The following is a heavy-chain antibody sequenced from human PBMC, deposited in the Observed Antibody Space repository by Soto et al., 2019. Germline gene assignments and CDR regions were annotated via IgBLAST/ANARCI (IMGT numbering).Heavy chain of an antibody. V-gene: IGHV3-30-3*01. J-gene: IGHJ6*02. CDR1: GFIFSSYA. CDR3: ARAYSTRLYDYYYYGMDV. CDR2: TSSDGNHK. D-gene: IGHD5-12*01. Sequence: GGSLRLSCAASGFIFSSYAMHWVRQAPGKGLEWVAVTSSDGNHKYYADSVKGRLTISRANSQNTLYLQMNSLRAEDTAVYYCARAYSTRLYDYYYYGMDVWGQGTTVTVSS.